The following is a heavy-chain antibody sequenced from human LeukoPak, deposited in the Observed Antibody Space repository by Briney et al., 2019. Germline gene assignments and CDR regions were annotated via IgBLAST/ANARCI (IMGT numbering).Heavy chain of an antibody. Sequence: GGSLRLSCAASGFTFSRYWRSWVRQAPGKGLEWVANIKQDGSEKYYVDSVKGRFTISRDNAKNSLYLQMSSLRAEDTAVYYCARLLVYNSGGEAFDYWGQGTLVTVSS. CDR1: GFTFSRYW. J-gene: IGHJ4*02. D-gene: IGHD3-10*01. CDR2: IKQDGSEK. V-gene: IGHV3-7*01. CDR3: ARLLVYNSGGEAFDY.